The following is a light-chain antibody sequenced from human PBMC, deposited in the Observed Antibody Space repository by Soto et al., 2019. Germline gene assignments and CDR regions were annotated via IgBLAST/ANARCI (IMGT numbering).Light chain of an antibody. Sequence: EIVLTQSPATLSLSPGERATLSCRASQSMSSHLAWYQQKPGQAPRLLMYDVSNRATDIPARFSGSGSGTDFTLTISSLEPEDFAVYYCQQRPSWPLTFGGGTKVEIK. V-gene: IGKV3-11*01. CDR3: QQRPSWPLT. J-gene: IGKJ4*01. CDR2: DVS. CDR1: QSMSSH.